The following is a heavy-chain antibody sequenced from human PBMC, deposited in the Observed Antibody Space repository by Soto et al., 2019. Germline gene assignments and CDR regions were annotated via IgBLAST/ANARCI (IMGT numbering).Heavy chain of an antibody. CDR1: GASVSSDDHY. Sequence: QLKLHESGPGLVRPSETLSLTCLVSGASVSSDDHYWGWIRQPPGKGLEWIASVYNTGNPYSNPSLKSRVPMSVDTSKNGFSLTLKYVTAADTAVYYCARHRGSYLTALDSWGQGTLVTVSS. V-gene: IGHV4-39*01. CDR2: VYNTGNP. J-gene: IGHJ4*02. D-gene: IGHD1-26*01. CDR3: ARHRGSYLTALDS.